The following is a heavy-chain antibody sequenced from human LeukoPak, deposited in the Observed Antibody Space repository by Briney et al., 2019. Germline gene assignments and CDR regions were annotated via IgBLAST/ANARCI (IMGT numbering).Heavy chain of an antibody. D-gene: IGHD1-26*01. CDR1: GGSISSSSYY. CDR2: IYHSGST. J-gene: IGHJ4*02. CDR3: ARGGHSGSYSGADYFDY. Sequence: SETLSLTCSVSGGSISSSSYYWGWVRQSPGKGLEWIGSIYHSGSTYYNPSLKSRVTISVDTSKNQFSLKLSSVTAADTAVYYCARGGHSGSYSGADYFDYWGQGTLVTVSS. V-gene: IGHV4-39*07.